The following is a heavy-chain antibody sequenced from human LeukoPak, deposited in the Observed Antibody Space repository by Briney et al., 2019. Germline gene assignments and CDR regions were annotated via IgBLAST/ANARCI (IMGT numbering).Heavy chain of an antibody. CDR1: GFTFSSYA. D-gene: IGHD2-21*01. CDR3: AKERDTLPSRLSPCGN. V-gene: IGHV3-23*01. J-gene: IGHJ4*02. CDR2: ISATGGGT. Sequence: GASLRLSCAASGFTFSSYAMSWLRQAPGKGLDWVSTISATGGGTVYADSVKGRFTISRDNSRNTLLLQMNSLTAGDTAVYFCAKERDTLPSRLSPCGNWGQGILVTVSS.